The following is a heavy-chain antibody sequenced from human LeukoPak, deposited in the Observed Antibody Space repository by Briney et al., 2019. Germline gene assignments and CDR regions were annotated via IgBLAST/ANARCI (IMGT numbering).Heavy chain of an antibody. Sequence: SVTVSCKASGGTFSSYAISWVRQAPGQGLEWMGGIIPIFGTANYAQKFQGRVTITADESTSTAYMELSSLRSEDTAVYYRAREGTVTTTDAFDIWGQGTMVTVSS. CDR2: IIPIFGTA. V-gene: IGHV1-69*13. CDR3: AREGTVTTTDAFDI. CDR1: GGTFSSYA. D-gene: IGHD4-17*01. J-gene: IGHJ3*02.